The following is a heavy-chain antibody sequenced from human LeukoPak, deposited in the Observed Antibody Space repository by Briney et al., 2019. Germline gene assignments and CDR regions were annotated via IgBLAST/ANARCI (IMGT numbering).Heavy chain of an antibody. Sequence: PGRSLRLSCAASGFTFSSYGMHWVRQAPGKGLEWVAVISYDGNHKYYADSVKGRFTISRDNSKNTLYLQMNGLRADDTAVYYCAKGYDYRSGAGSFDYWGQGTLVTVSS. CDR1: GFTFSSYG. D-gene: IGHD3-10*01. J-gene: IGHJ4*02. CDR3: AKGYDYRSGAGSFDY. CDR2: ISYDGNHK. V-gene: IGHV3-30*18.